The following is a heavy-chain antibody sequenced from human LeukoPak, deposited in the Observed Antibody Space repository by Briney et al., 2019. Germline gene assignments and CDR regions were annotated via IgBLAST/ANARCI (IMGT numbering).Heavy chain of an antibody. Sequence: GGSLRLSCAASGFTFSSYGMHWVRQAPGKGLEWVAVISYDGSNKYYADSVKGRFTISRDNSKNTLYLQMNSLRAEDTTVYYCAKDAGSVAGIMDYWGQGTLVTVSS. CDR1: GFTFSSYG. J-gene: IGHJ4*02. CDR2: ISYDGSNK. V-gene: IGHV3-30*18. CDR3: AKDAGSVAGIMDY. D-gene: IGHD6-19*01.